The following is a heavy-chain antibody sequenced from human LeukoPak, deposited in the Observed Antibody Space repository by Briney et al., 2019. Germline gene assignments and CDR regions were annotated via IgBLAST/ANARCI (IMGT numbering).Heavy chain of an antibody. CDR2: INPSGGST. J-gene: IGHJ5*02. Sequence: ASVKVSCKASGYTSTSYYIHWVRQAPGQGLEWMGIINPSGGSTSYEQQFQGRVTMTRDTSTSTVYMELSSLRSDDTAVYYCSKESEGWFDPWGQGTLGTVSS. D-gene: IGHD3-10*01. CDR3: SKESEGWFDP. CDR1: GYTSTSYY. V-gene: IGHV1-46*03.